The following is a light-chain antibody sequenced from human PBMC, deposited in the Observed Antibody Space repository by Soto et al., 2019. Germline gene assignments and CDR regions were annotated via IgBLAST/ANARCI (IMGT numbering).Light chain of an antibody. J-gene: IGKJ2*01. CDR2: GAS. Sequence: EIVLTQSPGTLSLSPGARATLSCRARQSVSSSYLAWYQQRPGQAPRLLMYGASSRATGIPDRFSGGGSGTDCTRTISRLEPEDFAMFYWQLYGSSPRMYTFGQGTRLEIK. CDR3: QLYGSSPRMYT. CDR1: QSVSSSY. V-gene: IGKV3-20*01.